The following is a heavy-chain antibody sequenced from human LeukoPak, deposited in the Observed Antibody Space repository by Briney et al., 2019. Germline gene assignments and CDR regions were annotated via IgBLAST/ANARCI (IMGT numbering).Heavy chain of an antibody. Sequence: GGSLRLSCAASGFTFTDYSMNWVRQAPGKGLEWVSFVSRSSAIIYYADSVKGRFTIFRDNAKNSLCLQMNTLRDEDTAVYYCARDLTYAFNIWGQGTMVTVSS. CDR2: VSRSSAII. V-gene: IGHV3-48*02. J-gene: IGHJ3*02. CDR1: GFTFTDYS. CDR3: ARDLTYAFNI. D-gene: IGHD1-20*01.